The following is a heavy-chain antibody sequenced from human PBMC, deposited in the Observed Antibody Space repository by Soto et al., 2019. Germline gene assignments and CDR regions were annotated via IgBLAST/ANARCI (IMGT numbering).Heavy chain of an antibody. CDR2: IFHSGSS. Sequence: PSETLSLTCTVSGGSVTGFYWSWIRQPPGKGLEWIGYIFHSGSSNYNPSLKSRVTISVDTSTSTVYMELSSLRSEDTAVYYCARDKSSGQWLLYYFDYWGQGTLVTVSS. D-gene: IGHD6-19*01. J-gene: IGHJ4*02. V-gene: IGHV4-59*02. CDR1: GGSVTGFY. CDR3: ARDKSSGQWLLYYFDY.